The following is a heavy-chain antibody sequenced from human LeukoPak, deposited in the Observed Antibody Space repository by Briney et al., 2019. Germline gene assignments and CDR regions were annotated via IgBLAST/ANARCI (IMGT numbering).Heavy chain of an antibody. Sequence: PGRSLRLSCAASGFTFSSCGMHWVRQAPGKGLEWVAVISYDGSNKYYAGSVKGRFTISRDNPKSTLYLQMNSLRAEDTAVYYCARVRPGSNYVDFDYWGQGTLVTVSS. D-gene: IGHD4-11*01. CDR3: ARVRPGSNYVDFDY. V-gene: IGHV3-33*05. J-gene: IGHJ4*02. CDR2: ISYDGSNK. CDR1: GFTFSSCG.